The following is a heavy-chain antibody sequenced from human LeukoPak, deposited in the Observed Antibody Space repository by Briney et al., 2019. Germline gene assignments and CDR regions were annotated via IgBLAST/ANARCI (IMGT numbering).Heavy chain of an antibody. CDR2: ISTSSSTI. CDR1: GFTFSSYG. CDR3: ARDHLSGIRYFDWLPTLHAFDI. V-gene: IGHV3-48*01. J-gene: IGHJ3*02. Sequence: GGSLRLSCAASGFTFSSYGMNWVRQAPGKGLEWVSYISTSSSTIYYADSVKGRFTISRDNAKNSLYMQMNSLRAEDTAVYYCARDHLSGIRYFDWLPTLHAFDIWGQGTMVTVSS. D-gene: IGHD3-9*01.